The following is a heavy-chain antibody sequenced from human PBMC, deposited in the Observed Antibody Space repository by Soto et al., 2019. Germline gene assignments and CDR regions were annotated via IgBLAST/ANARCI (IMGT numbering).Heavy chain of an antibody. Sequence: AASVKVSCKASGGTFSSYAISWVRQAPGQGLEWLGGIIPIFGTANYAQKFQGRVTITADESTSTAYMELSSLRSEDTAVYYCARDLGYYDSSGYLTAQNFDYWGQGTLVTVSS. J-gene: IGHJ4*02. CDR3: ARDLGYYDSSGYLTAQNFDY. D-gene: IGHD3-22*01. CDR2: IIPIFGTA. V-gene: IGHV1-69*13. CDR1: GGTFSSYA.